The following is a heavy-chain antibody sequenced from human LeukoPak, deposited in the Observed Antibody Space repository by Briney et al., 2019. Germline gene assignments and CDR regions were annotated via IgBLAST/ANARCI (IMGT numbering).Heavy chain of an antibody. Sequence: PSETLSLTCTVSGDSISIYYWRWIRQPAGKGLEWIGRIYTSGSTNYNPSLKSRVTISVDKSKNQFSLKLSSVTAADTAVYYCARDVAGRDGSLRYFDVWGRGTLVTVSS. CDR2: IYTSGST. D-gene: IGHD5-24*01. J-gene: IGHJ2*01. CDR1: GDSISIYY. CDR3: ARDVAGRDGSLRYFDV. V-gene: IGHV4-4*07.